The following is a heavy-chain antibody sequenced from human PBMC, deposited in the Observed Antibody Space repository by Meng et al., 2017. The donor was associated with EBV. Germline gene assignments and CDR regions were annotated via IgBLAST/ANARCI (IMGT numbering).Heavy chain of an antibody. V-gene: IGHV1-69*01. D-gene: IGHD3-10*01. CDR1: GGTIRSDA. Sequence: LHFQQSWAYGKKLGSSVKVPCRTSGGTIRSDAVSWVRQASGQELEWVGGHIRMVGAQDYAQKFKGRVTIIADESTSTHSMELNSLRSEDKAMYYCASESGRGFTPDYWGQGTLVTVSS. J-gene: IGHJ4*02. CDR3: ASESGRGFTPDY. CDR2: HIRMVGAQ.